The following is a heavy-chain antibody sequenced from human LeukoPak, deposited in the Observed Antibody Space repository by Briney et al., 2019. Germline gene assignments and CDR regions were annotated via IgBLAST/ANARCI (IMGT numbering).Heavy chain of an antibody. J-gene: IGHJ4*02. V-gene: IGHV3-23*01. D-gene: IGHD2-15*01. CDR3: AKEVVGYCNGGSCYYIDY. Sequence: GGSLRLSCAASGFTFSSYAMSWVRQAPGKGLEWVSTISGSGGSTYYADSVKGRFTISRDNSKNTLYLQMNSLRAEDTAVYYCAKEVVGYCNGGSCYYIDYWGQGTLVTVSS. CDR1: GFTFSSYA. CDR2: ISGSGGST.